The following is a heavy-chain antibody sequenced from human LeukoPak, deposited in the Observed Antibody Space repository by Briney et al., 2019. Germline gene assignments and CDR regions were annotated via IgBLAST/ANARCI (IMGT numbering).Heavy chain of an antibody. CDR2: ISGSGDNT. D-gene: IGHD1-26*01. V-gene: IGHV3-23*01. CDR3: AKDRTVGASYWYFDL. CDR1: GFTFSSYA. J-gene: IGHJ2*01. Sequence: GGSLRLSCAASGFTFSSYAMNWVRQAPGKGLEWVSGISGSGDNTYYADSVKGRFTISRDSSKNTLFLRMNTLRAEDTAIYYCAKDRTVGASYWYFDLWGRGTLVTVSS.